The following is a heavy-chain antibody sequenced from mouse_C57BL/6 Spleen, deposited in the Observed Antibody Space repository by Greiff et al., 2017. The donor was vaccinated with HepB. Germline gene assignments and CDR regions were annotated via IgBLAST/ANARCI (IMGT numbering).Heavy chain of an antibody. V-gene: IGHV1-4*01. J-gene: IGHJ4*01. Sequence: QVQLKESGAELARPGASVKMSCKASGYTFTSYTMHWVKQRPGQGLEWIGYINPSSGYTKYNQKFKDKATLTADKSSSTAYMQLSSLTSEDSAVYYCARHYDYAMDYWGQGTSVTVSS. CDR3: ARHYDYAMDY. D-gene: IGHD1-2*01. CDR2: INPSSGYT. CDR1: GYTFTSYT.